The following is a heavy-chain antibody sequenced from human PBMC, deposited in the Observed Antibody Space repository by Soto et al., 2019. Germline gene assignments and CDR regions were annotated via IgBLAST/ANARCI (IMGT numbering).Heavy chain of an antibody. CDR3: ARFYGDYYNWFDP. D-gene: IGHD4-17*01. Sequence: SETLSLTCTVSGGSLKSGGYYWSWIRQHPGRGLEWIGYIYHSGSTYYSPSLKSRVTISVDRSKNQFSLKLSSVTAADTAVYNCARFYGDYYNWFDPWGQGALVTVSS. CDR1: GGSLKSGGYY. V-gene: IGHV4-30-2*01. J-gene: IGHJ5*02. CDR2: IYHSGST.